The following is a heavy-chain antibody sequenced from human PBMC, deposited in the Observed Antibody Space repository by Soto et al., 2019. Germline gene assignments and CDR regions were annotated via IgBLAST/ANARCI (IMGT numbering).Heavy chain of an antibody. CDR1: GYTFTGYY. CDR2: INPNSGGT. Sequence: ASVKVSCKASGYTFTGYYMHWVRQAPGQGLEWMGWINPNSGGTNYAQKFQGWVTMTRDTSISTAYMELSRLRSDDTAVYYCARDLRGGERYCSGGSCSGYYFDYWGQGTLVTVSS. CDR3: ARDLRGGERYCSGGSCSGYYFDY. D-gene: IGHD2-15*01. J-gene: IGHJ4*02. V-gene: IGHV1-2*04.